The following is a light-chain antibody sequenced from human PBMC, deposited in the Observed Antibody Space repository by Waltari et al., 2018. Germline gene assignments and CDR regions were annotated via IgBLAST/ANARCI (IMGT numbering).Light chain of an antibody. J-gene: IGLJ2*01. CDR3: CSYAGSYSLV. Sequence: QSALTQPRPVSGSPGQSVTISCTGTRSDVGGYNFVSWYQQHPGKAPKLIIYDVNKRPPGVPDRFSGSKSGNTASLTISGLQAEDEADYHCCSYAGSYSLVFGGGTKLTVL. CDR2: DVN. CDR1: RSDVGGYNF. V-gene: IGLV2-11*01.